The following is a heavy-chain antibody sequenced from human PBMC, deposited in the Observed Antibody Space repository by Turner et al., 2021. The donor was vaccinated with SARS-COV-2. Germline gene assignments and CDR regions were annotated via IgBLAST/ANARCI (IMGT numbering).Heavy chain of an antibody. CDR3: AKAQLGYYLGVDY. V-gene: IGHV3-23*01. D-gene: IGHD3-3*01. Sequence: EVQLLESGGGLVQPGGSLRLPCPASGVTFSSYVMSWVRQAPGKGLEWVSSISVSGGSTYYADSVKGRFTISRDNSKNTLYLQMNSLRAEDTAVYYCAKAQLGYYLGVDYWGQGTLVTVSS. CDR2: ISVSGGST. J-gene: IGHJ4*02. CDR1: GVTFSSYV.